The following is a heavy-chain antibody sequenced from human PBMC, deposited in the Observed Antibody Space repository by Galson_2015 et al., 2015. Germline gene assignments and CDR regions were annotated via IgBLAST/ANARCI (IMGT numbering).Heavy chain of an antibody. J-gene: IGHJ4*02. D-gene: IGHD5-12*01. CDR1: GGSISSPNW. V-gene: IGHV4-4*02. Sequence: LSLTCAVSGGSISSPNWWTWVRQPPGKGLEWIGEIYHSGSTNYSPSLKSRVTISIDMAKNHFSLILTSVTAADTAVYYCARGLNYDLDSWGQGTLVTVSS. CDR2: IYHSGST. CDR3: ARGLNYDLDS.